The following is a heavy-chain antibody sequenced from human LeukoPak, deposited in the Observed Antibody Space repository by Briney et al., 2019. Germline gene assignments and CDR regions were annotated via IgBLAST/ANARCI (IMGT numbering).Heavy chain of an antibody. V-gene: IGHV3-49*04. CDR2: IRSKAYGGAT. CDR3: TRSIAARPGAARTWYFQH. CDR1: GFTFGDYA. Sequence: GGSLRLSCTASGFTFGDYAMSWVRQAPGKGLEWVGFIRSKAYGGATEYAASVKGRFTISRDDSNSIAYLQMNSLKTEDTAVYYCTRSIAARPGAARTWYFQHWGQGTLVTVSS. D-gene: IGHD6-6*01. J-gene: IGHJ1*01.